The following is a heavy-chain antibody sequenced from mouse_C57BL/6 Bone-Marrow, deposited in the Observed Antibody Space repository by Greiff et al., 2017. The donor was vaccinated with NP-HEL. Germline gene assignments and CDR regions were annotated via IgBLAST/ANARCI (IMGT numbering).Heavy chain of an antibody. V-gene: IGHV1-80*01. CDR1: GYAFSSYW. J-gene: IGHJ4*01. D-gene: IGHD1-1*01. CDR2: IYPGDGDT. CDR3: ARWGYYYGSSYAMDY. Sequence: QVQLQQSGAELVKPGASVKISCKASGYAFSSYWMNWVKQRPGKGLEWIGQIYPGDGDTNYNGKFKGKATLTADKSSSTAYMQLSSLTSEDSAVYFCARWGYYYGSSYAMDYWGQGTSVTGSS.